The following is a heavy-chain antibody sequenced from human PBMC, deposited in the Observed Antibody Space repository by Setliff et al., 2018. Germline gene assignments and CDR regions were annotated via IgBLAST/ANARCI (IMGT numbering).Heavy chain of an antibody. Sequence: KTSETLSLTCTVSGGSISSTSCYWGWIRQPPGKGLEWIGSIFYTGSSYYNPSRRSRVTMSVDTSNNHFSLKLSSVTAADTAVYYCARDQYTSGWYGPPESYFDCWGLGILVTAPQ. V-gene: IGHV4-39*02. D-gene: IGHD6-19*01. CDR1: GGSISSTSCY. J-gene: IGHJ4*01. CDR2: IFYTGSS. CDR3: ARDQYTSGWYGPPESYFDC.